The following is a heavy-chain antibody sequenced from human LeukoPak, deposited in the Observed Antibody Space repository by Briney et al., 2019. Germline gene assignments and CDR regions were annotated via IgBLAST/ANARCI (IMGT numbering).Heavy chain of an antibody. Sequence: EASVKVSCKTSGGIFRSYAISWVRQAPRQGLEWMGGFIPVFDRTNYAQNFQGRVTITADESTSTVYMELSGLRPGDTALYFCARGNNYSDLNPNYWGQGTLVTVSS. J-gene: IGHJ4*02. D-gene: IGHD4-17*01. CDR2: FIPVFDRT. CDR3: ARGNNYSDLNPNY. CDR1: GGIFRSYA. V-gene: IGHV1-69*13.